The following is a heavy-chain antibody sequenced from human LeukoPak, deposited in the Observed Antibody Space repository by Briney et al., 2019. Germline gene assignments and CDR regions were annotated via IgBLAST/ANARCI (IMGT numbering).Heavy chain of an antibody. Sequence: SETLSLTCTVSGGSISSYYWSWIRQPAGKGLEWIGRIYTSGSTNYNPSLKSRVTMSVDTSKNQFSLKLNSVTAADAAVYYCARGRGVGAPSGYFDYWGQGTLVTVSS. CDR3: ARGRGVGAPSGYFDY. J-gene: IGHJ4*02. CDR2: IYTSGST. CDR1: GGSISSYY. D-gene: IGHD1-26*01. V-gene: IGHV4-4*07.